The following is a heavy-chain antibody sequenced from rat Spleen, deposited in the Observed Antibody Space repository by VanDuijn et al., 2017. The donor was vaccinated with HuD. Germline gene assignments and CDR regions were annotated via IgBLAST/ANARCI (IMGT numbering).Heavy chain of an antibody. CDR1: GFTFSGSY. D-gene: IGHD4-3*01. CDR2: IGSGGGGT. CDR3: AKGSYVMDA. J-gene: IGHJ4*01. Sequence: EVQLVESDGGLVQPGRSLELSCAASGFTFSGSYMAWVRQAPKKGLEWVASIGSGGGGTYYPDSVKGRFTISRDNAKSTLYLQMDSLRSEDTASYYCAKGSYVMDAWGQGASVTVSS. V-gene: IGHV5-20*01.